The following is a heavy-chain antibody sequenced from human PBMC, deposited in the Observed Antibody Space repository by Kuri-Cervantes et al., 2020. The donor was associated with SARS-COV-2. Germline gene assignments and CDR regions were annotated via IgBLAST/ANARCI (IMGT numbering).Heavy chain of an antibody. D-gene: IGHD1-26*01. CDR1: TSSFSDWY. Sequence: GGSLRLSCTVSTSSFSDWYLSWIRQAPGKGLEWISYISSSGKTMYYAESVRGRFTISRDSAKNSVFLQMNSLRAEDTAVYYCARDLRGSYYGPFDYWGQGTLVTVSS. CDR2: ISSSGKTM. CDR3: ARDLRGSYYGPFDY. J-gene: IGHJ4*02. V-gene: IGHV3-11*04.